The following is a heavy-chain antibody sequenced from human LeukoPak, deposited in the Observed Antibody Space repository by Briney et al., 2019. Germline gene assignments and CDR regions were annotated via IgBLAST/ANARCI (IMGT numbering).Heavy chain of an antibody. D-gene: IGHD3-10*01. CDR1: GFTFSSYG. V-gene: IGHV3-30*18. CDR3: AKDSAIWFGDPSTEGGAFDI. J-gene: IGHJ3*02. Sequence: AGGSLRLSCAASGFTFSSYGMHWVRQAPGKGLEWVAVISYDGSNKYYADSVKGRFTISRDNSKNTLYLQMNSLRAEDTAVYYCAKDSAIWFGDPSTEGGAFDIWGQGTMVTVSS. CDR2: ISYDGSNK.